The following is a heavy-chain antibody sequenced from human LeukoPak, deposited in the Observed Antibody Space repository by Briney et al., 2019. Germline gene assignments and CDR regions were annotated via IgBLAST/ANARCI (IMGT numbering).Heavy chain of an antibody. J-gene: IGHJ4*02. Sequence: GRSLRLSCAASGFTFSSYGMHWVRQAPGKGLEWVAVISYDGSNKYYADSVKGRFTISRDNSKNTLYLQMNSLRAEDTAVYYCATSVVVAANPNYWGQGTLVTVPS. D-gene: IGHD2-15*01. V-gene: IGHV3-30*03. CDR1: GFTFSSYG. CDR3: ATSVVVAANPNY. CDR2: ISYDGSNK.